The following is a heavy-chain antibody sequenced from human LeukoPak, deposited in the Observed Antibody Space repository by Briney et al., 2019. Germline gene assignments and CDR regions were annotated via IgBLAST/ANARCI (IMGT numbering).Heavy chain of an antibody. CDR1: GFIFSNYG. CDR3: VRDLGGRSGH. Sequence: GGSLRLSCTASGFIFSNYGMNWVRQAPGKGLEWISYIRGNSETIHYADSVKGRFTISRDNAKNSLSLQMNSLRAEDTAVYYCVRDLGGRSGHWGQGTLVTVSS. V-gene: IGHV3-48*01. J-gene: IGHJ4*02. D-gene: IGHD1-26*01. CDR2: IRGNSETI.